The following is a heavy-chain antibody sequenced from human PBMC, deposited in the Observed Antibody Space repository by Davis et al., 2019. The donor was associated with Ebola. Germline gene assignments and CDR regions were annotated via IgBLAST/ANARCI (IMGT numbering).Heavy chain of an antibody. J-gene: IGHJ4*02. Sequence: GGSLRLSCAASGFTFSDYYMSWIRQAPGKGLEWVSYISSSSSIIYYADSVKGRFTISRDNSNNLLYLQMNSLRAEDTAVYYCAIPDCSGANCYSVYIKNWGQGTLVTVSS. CDR2: ISSSSSII. CDR3: AIPDCSGANCYSVYIKN. V-gene: IGHV3-11*04. D-gene: IGHD2-15*01. CDR1: GFTFSDYY.